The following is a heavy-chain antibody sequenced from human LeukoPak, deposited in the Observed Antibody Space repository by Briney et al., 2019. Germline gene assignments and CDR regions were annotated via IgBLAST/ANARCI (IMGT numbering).Heavy chain of an antibody. CDR1: GGSISSYY. CDR2: IYFSGST. V-gene: IGHV4-59*01. D-gene: IGHD6-13*01. J-gene: IGHJ4*02. CDR3: ARTSHPHGSSWLFDY. Sequence: SEPLSLTCTVSGGSISSYYWSWIRQPPGKGLEWIGYIYFSGSTNYNPSLKSRVTISVDTSRNQFSLQLSSVTAADTAVYYCARTSHPHGSSWLFDYWGQGTLVTVSS.